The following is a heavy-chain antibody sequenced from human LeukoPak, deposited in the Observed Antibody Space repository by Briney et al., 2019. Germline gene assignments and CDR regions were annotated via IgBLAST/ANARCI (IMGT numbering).Heavy chain of an antibody. CDR3: ATSDDIAAGPY. V-gene: IGHV3-7*01. CDR1: GFTFSSYW. J-gene: IGHJ4*02. CDR2: IKEDGSVK. Sequence: PGGSLRLSCAASGFTFSSYWMTWVRQAPGKGLEWVANIKEDGSVKFYVDSVKGRFTISRDNAKNSLYLQMNSLGVEDTAVYYCATSDDIAAGPYWGQGTLVMVSS. D-gene: IGHD6-6*01.